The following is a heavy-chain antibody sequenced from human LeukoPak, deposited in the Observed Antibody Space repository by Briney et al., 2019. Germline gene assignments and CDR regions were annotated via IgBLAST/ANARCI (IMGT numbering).Heavy chain of an antibody. CDR2: IYYSGGT. J-gene: IGHJ4*02. CDR3: ARGAHDYGDYWYYFDY. D-gene: IGHD4-17*01. CDR1: GGSISSYY. V-gene: IGHV4-59*01. Sequence: PSETLSLTCTVSGGSISSYYWSWIRQPPGKGLEWIGYIYYSGGTNYNPPLQSRVTIPVDTSKNQFSLKLSSVTAADTAVYYCARGAHDYGDYWYYFDYWGQGTLVTVSS.